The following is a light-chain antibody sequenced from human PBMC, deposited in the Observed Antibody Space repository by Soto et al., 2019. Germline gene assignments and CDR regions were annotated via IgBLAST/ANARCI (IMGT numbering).Light chain of an antibody. CDR2: GAS. J-gene: IGKJ2*01. CDR3: QQYGSSPPFT. V-gene: IGKV3-20*01. Sequence: EIVLTQSPGTLSLSPGERATLSCRASQSVSSRYLAWYQQKPGQAPRLLIYGASNRDTGIPDRFSGSGSGTDFTLTISRLEPEDFAVYFCQQYGSSPPFTFGQGTKVEIK. CDR1: QSVSSRY.